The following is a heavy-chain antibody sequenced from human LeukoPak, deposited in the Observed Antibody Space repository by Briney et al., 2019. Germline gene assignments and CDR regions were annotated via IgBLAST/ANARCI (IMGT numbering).Heavy chain of an antibody. D-gene: IGHD3-10*01. Sequence: SETLSLTCTVSGGSISSGDYYWSWIRQPPGKGLEWIGYIYYSGSTYYNPSLKSRVTISVDTSKNQFSLKLSSVIAADTAVYYCASNMVRGGWFDPWGQGTLVTVSS. CDR2: IYYSGST. CDR1: GGSISSGDYY. J-gene: IGHJ5*02. CDR3: ASNMVRGGWFDP. V-gene: IGHV4-30-4*01.